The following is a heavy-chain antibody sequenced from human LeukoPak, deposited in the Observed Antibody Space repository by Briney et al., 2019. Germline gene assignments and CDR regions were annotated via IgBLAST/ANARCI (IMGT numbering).Heavy chain of an antibody. V-gene: IGHV3-43*01. J-gene: IGHJ6*02. CDR2: ISWDGGST. D-gene: IGHD6-19*01. Sequence: GGSLRLSCAASGFTFDDYTMRWVRQAPGKGLEWVSLISWDGGSTYYADSVKGRFTISRDNSKNSLYLQMNSLRTEDTALYYCAKATGGYSSGWYSYYYGMDVWGQGTTVTVSS. CDR1: GFTFDDYT. CDR3: AKATGGYSSGWYSYYYGMDV.